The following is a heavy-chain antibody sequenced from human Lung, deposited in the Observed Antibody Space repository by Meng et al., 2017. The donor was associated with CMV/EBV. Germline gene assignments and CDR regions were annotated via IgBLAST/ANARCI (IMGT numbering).Heavy chain of an antibody. CDR3: ARRIKKWSYVYYHAMYV. V-gene: IGHV3-30*04. Sequence: LTXAASGFTFSSPAMHWVRQAPGKGLEWVAVVSYDGSYKYYADSVKGRFTISRDNSKNSLYLQMNSLRPEETAMYYCARRIKKWSYVYYHAMYVGXEGAXVTGSS. CDR1: GFTFSSPA. CDR2: VSYDGSYK. J-gene: IGHJ6*04. D-gene: IGHD1-26*01.